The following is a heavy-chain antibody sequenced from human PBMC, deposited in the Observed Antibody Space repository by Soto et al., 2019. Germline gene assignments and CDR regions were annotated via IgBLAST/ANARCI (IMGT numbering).Heavy chain of an antibody. V-gene: IGHV4-38-2*01. J-gene: IGHJ5*02. D-gene: IGHD6-13*01. CDR1: GYSISSGYY. CDR2: IYHSGSI. Sequence: SETLSLTCAVSGYSISSGYYWGWIRRPPGKGLEWIGSIYHSGSIYYNPSLKSRVSISVDTSKNHFSLKLSSVTAADTAVYYRARGKGHTGQNCFGPWGQGTLVTVAS. CDR3: ARGKGHTGQNCFGP.